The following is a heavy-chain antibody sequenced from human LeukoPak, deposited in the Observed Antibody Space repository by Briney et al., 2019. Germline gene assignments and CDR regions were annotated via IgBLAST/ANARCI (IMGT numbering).Heavy chain of an antibody. CDR3: ARRGGKNYGDYLLYYYYMDV. J-gene: IGHJ6*03. Sequence: GASVKVSCKASGYTFTSYGISWVRQAPGQGLEWMGIINPSGGSTSYAQKFQGRVTMTTDTSTSTVYMELRSLRSDDTAMYYCARRGGKNYGDYLLYYYYMDVWGKGTTVTVSS. CDR2: INPSGGST. V-gene: IGHV1-18*01. CDR1: GYTFTSYG. D-gene: IGHD4-17*01.